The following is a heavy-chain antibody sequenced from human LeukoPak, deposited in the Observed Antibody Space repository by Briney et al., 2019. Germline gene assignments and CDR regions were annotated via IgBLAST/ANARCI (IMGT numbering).Heavy chain of an antibody. J-gene: IGHJ6*04. Sequence: GGSLRLSCAASRFTFSSYGMSWVRQAPGKGLEWVSGISASDGRTYYADSVKGRFTVSRDNSKNTLYLQMNSLRAEDTAVYYCAELGITMIGGVWGKGTTVTISS. CDR3: AELGITMIGGV. D-gene: IGHD3-10*02. CDR2: ISASDGRT. V-gene: IGHV3-23*01. CDR1: RFTFSSYG.